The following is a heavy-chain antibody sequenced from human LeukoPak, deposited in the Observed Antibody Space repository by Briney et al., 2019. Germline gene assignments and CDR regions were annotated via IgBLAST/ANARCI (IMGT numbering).Heavy chain of an antibody. D-gene: IGHD6-19*01. J-gene: IGHJ4*02. CDR3: ARHIRDRAVAQYFDY. CDR2: IYYSGST. Sequence: TSATLSLTCTVSDGSIISISSYWAWIRQPPGKGLEWIGSIYYSGSTYYNPSLKSQDTMSVDTSKNQFSLNLSSVTAADTAVYYCARHIRDRAVAQYFDYWGQGALVTVSS. CDR1: DGSIISISSY. V-gene: IGHV4-39*01.